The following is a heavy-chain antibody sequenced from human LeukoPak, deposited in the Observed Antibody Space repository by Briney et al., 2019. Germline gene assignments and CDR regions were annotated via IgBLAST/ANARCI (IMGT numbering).Heavy chain of an antibody. CDR3: ARVSAAGTYYYYYMDV. CDR1: GFTFSSYS. V-gene: IGHV3-21*01. CDR2: ISSSSSYI. Sequence: PGGSLRLSCAASGFTFSSYSMNWVRQAPGKGLEWVSSISSSSSYIYYADSVKGRFTISRDNAKNSLYLQMNSLRAEDTAVYYCARVSAAGTYYYYYMDVWGKGTTVTVSS. J-gene: IGHJ6*03. D-gene: IGHD6-13*01.